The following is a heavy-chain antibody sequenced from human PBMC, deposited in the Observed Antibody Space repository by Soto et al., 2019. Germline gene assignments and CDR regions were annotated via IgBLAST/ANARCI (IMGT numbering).Heavy chain of an antibody. V-gene: IGHV3-23*01. CDR3: AKDRNRWLRFDLGY. D-gene: IGHD5-12*01. CDR2: ITGSAGST. Sequence: EVQLLESGGGLVQPGGSLRLSCADSGFTFSSYAMSWVRQAPGKGLEWVSSITGSAGSTYYADSVKGRFTISRDNSKNTLYLQMNSLRAEDTAVYYCAKDRNRWLRFDLGYWGQGTLVTVSS. J-gene: IGHJ4*02. CDR1: GFTFSSYA.